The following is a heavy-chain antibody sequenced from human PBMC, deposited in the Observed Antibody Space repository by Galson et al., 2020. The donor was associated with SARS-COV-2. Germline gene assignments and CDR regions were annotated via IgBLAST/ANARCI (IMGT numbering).Heavy chain of an antibody. CDR3: ARAPRDYYDSSGYYHYQYYFDY. J-gene: IGHJ4*02. Sequence: ASVKVSCKASGYTFTSYAMHWVRQAPGQRLEWMGWINAGNGNTKYSQKFQGRVTITRDTSASTAYMELSSLRSEDTAVYYCARAPRDYYDSSGYYHYQYYFDYWVQGTLVTVSS. CDR2: INAGNGNT. CDR1: GYTFTSYA. D-gene: IGHD3-22*01. V-gene: IGHV1-3*01.